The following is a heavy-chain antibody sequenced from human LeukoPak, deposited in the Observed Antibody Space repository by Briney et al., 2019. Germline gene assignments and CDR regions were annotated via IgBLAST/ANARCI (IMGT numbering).Heavy chain of an antibody. Sequence: SGGSLRLSCAASGFTFRNYWVNWVRQAPGKGLEWVANINEDGSEKYYVDSVKGRFTISRDNAKNSLYLQMNSLRDEDTAVYYCAKDGDDCIDYWGPGTLVTVSS. V-gene: IGHV3-7*01. D-gene: IGHD2-21*01. CDR1: GFTFRNYW. J-gene: IGHJ4*02. CDR2: INEDGSEK. CDR3: AKDGDDCIDY.